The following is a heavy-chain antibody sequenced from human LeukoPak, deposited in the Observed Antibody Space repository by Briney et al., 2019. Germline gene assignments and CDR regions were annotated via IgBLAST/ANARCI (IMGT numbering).Heavy chain of an antibody. CDR1: GGSISSSSYY. CDR3: ATYSYSSSWYGHDY. CDR2: IYYSGST. Sequence: PSETLSLTCTVSGGSISSSSYYGGWIRQPPGKGLEGIGSIYYSGSTYYNPSLKSRVTISVDTSKNQFSLKLSSVTAADTAVYYCATYSYSSSWYGHDYWGQGTLVTVSS. D-gene: IGHD6-13*01. V-gene: IGHV4-39*01. J-gene: IGHJ4*02.